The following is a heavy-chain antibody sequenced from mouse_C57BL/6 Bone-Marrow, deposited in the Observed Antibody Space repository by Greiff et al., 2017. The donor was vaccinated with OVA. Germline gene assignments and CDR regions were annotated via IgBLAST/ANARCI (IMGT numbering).Heavy chain of an antibody. J-gene: IGHJ2*01. CDR3: ARRGNWVDY. CDR2: ISNGGGST. D-gene: IGHD4-1*01. Sequence: VQLKESGGGLVQPGGSLKLSCAASGFTFSDYYMYWVRQTPEKRLEWVAYISNGGGSTYYPDTVKGRFTISRDNAKNTLYLQMSRLKSEDTAMYYCARRGNWVDYWGQGTTLTVSS. V-gene: IGHV5-12*01. CDR1: GFTFSDYY.